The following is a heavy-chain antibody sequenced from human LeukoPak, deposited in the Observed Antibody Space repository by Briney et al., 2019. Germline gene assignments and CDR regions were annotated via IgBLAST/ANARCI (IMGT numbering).Heavy chain of an antibody. CDR3: AAPGVPAATYYFDY. CDR2: IRYDGSNK. Sequence: GRSLRLSCAASRFTFSNYGMHWVRQAPGKGLDWVAFIRYDGSNKYYADSVKGRFTISRDNSKNTVYLQMNSLRAEDTAVYYCAAPGVPAATYYFDYWGQGTLVTVSS. D-gene: IGHD2-2*01. J-gene: IGHJ4*02. V-gene: IGHV3-30*02. CDR1: RFTFSNYG.